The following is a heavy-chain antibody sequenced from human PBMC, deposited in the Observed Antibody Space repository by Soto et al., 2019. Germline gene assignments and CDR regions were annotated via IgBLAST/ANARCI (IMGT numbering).Heavy chain of an antibody. V-gene: IGHV1-18*01. CDR1: GYTFTNFG. CDR3: ARGGTPIHC. J-gene: IGHJ4*02. Sequence: QVQLVHSGAEVKKPGASVKVSCKTSGYTFTNFGLIWVRQAPVQGLEWMGWISAYNGNTNYAQNFKGRDTMTTDTYTRTAYMGLRRLRSDETAVYYCARGGTPIHCWGQGTLVTFS. CDR2: ISAYNGNT. D-gene: IGHD3-16*01.